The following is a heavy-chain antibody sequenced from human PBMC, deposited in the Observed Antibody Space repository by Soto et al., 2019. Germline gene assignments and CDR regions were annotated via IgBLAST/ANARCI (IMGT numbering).Heavy chain of an antibody. CDR1: GGTFSSYA. Sequence: GASVKVSCKAPGGTFSSYAISWVRQAPGQGLEWMGGIIPIFGTANYAQKFQGRVTITADESTSTAYMELSSLRSEDTAVYYCARHAAARPTGGFVYWGQGTLVTVSS. CDR3: ARHAAARPTGGFVY. J-gene: IGHJ4*02. D-gene: IGHD6-6*01. V-gene: IGHV1-69*13. CDR2: IIPIFGTA.